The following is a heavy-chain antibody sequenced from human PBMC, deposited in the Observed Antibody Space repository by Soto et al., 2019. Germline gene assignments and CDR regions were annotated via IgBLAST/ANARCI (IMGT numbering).Heavy chain of an antibody. CDR2: ILSKTDGGTT. D-gene: IGHD5-18*01. V-gene: IGHV3-15*07. J-gene: IGHJ4*02. CDR3: TPHTAMVY. CDR1: SVSNAW. Sequence: SVSNAWMNWVRQAPGKGLEWVGRILSKTDGGTTDYAAPVKGRFTISRDDSKNTLYLQMNSLKTEDTAVYYCTPHTAMVYWGQGTLVTVSS.